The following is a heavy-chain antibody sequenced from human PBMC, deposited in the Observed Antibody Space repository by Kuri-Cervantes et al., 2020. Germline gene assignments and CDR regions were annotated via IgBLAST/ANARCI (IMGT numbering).Heavy chain of an antibody. J-gene: IGHJ3*02. D-gene: IGHD6-13*01. CDR1: GGTFSSYA. CDR3: AREGAAAAKFGYAFDI. V-gene: IGHV1-69*06. Sequence: KISCKASGGTFSSYAISWVRQAPGQGLEWMGGIIPIFGTANYAQKFQGRVTITADKSTSTAYMELSSLRSEDTAVYYCAREGAAAAKFGYAFDIWGQGTMVTVSS. CDR2: IIPIFGTA.